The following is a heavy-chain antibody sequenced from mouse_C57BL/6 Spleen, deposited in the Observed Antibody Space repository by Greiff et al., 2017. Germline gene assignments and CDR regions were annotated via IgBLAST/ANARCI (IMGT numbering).Heavy chain of an antibody. Sequence: QVQLQQSGAELVQPGASVKISCKASGYAFSSYWMNWVKQRPGKGLEWIGQIYPGDGDTNSNGKFKGKATLTADKSSSTAYMQRSSLTSEDSAVYFCARSSNWYFDVWGTGTTVTVSS. CDR3: ARSSNWYFDV. CDR1: GYAFSSYW. V-gene: IGHV1-80*01. J-gene: IGHJ1*03. CDR2: IYPGDGDT.